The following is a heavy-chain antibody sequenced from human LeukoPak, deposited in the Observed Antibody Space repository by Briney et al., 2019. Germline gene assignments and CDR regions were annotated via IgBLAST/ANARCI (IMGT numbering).Heavy chain of an antibody. CDR2: IYYSGST. D-gene: IGHD3-22*01. Sequence: SETLSLTCTVSGGSISSSSYYWGWIRQPPGKGLEWIGSIYYSGSTYYNPSLKSRVTISVDTSKNQFSLKLSSVTAADTAVYYCARESYYDSSGYIYFDLWGRGTLVTVSS. V-gene: IGHV4-39*07. CDR1: GGSISSSSYY. J-gene: IGHJ2*01. CDR3: ARESYYDSSGYIYFDL.